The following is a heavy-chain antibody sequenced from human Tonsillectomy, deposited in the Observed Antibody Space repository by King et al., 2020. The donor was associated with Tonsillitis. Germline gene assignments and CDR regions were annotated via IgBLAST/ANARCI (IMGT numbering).Heavy chain of an antibody. CDR1: GFTFSGYG. Sequence: VQLVESGGGVVQPGKSLRLSCAASGFTFSGYGMDWVRQAPGKGLEWVAVTSYDGSNKYYADSVKGRFTISRDNSKNTLFLQMNSLRAEDTAVYYCATSFFPGNQMVVTATHPAHGGQGTRVSVAS. CDR3: ATSFFPGNQMVVTATHPAH. D-gene: IGHD2-15*01. V-gene: IGHV3-30*03. J-gene: IGHJ4*02. CDR2: TSYDGSNK.